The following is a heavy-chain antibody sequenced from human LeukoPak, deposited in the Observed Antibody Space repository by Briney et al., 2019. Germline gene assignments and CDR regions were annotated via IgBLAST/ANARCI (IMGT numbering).Heavy chain of an antibody. CDR2: ISGGGCST. CDR1: GFTFSSYA. Sequence: QPGGSLRLSCAASGFTFSSYAMNWVRQAPGKGLEWVSAISGGGCSTYYADSVKGRFTISRDSSENTLYLQMNSLRAEDTAVYYCARAGMYSSGWPPLFDYWGQGTLVTVSS. J-gene: IGHJ4*02. V-gene: IGHV3-23*01. CDR3: ARAGMYSSGWPPLFDY. D-gene: IGHD6-25*01.